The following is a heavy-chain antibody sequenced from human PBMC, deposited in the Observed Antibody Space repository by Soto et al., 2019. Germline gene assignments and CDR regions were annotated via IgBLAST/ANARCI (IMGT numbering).Heavy chain of an antibody. CDR1: GGSISSGVYY. V-gene: IGHV4-31*03. CDR2: IYYSGST. CDR3: ARGSSGWYPYFDY. D-gene: IGHD6-19*01. J-gene: IGHJ4*02. Sequence: PSETLSLTCTVSGGSISSGVYYWSWIRQHPGKGLEWIGYIYYSGSTYYNPSLKSRVTISVDTSKNQFSLKLSSVTAADTAVYYCARGSSGWYPYFDYWGQGTLVTVSS.